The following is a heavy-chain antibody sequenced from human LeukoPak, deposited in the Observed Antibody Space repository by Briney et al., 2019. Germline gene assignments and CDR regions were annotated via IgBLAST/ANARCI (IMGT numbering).Heavy chain of an antibody. CDR3: ARIAAADTIYNNWFDP. Sequence: ASVKVSCKASGYTITASYIHWVRQAPGQGLEWMGWINPNSGGTNYAQKFQGRVTMTRDTSISTAYMELSRLRSDDSAVYYCARIAAADTIYNNWFDPWGQGTLVTVSS. V-gene: IGHV1-2*02. J-gene: IGHJ5*02. CDR2: INPNSGGT. CDR1: GYTITASY. D-gene: IGHD6-13*01.